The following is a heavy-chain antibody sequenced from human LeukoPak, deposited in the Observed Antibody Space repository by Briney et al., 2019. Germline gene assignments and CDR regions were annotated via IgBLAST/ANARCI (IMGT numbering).Heavy chain of an antibody. CDR2: INTNTGNP. V-gene: IGHV7-4-1*02. CDR3: ARGVYYDFWSGYYSVVDY. CDR1: GYTFTSYA. D-gene: IGHD3-3*01. J-gene: IGHJ4*02. Sequence: GASVKVSCKASGYTFTSYAMNWVRQAPGQGLEWMGWINTNTGNPTYAQGFTGRFVFSLDTSVSTAYLQISSLKAEDTAVYYCARGVYYDFWSGYYSVVDYWGQGTLVTVSS.